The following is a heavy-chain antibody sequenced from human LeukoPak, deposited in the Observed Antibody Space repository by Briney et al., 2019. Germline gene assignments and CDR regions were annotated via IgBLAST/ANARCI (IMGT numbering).Heavy chain of an antibody. CDR1: GGSFSGYY. CDR2: INHSGST. Sequence: SETLSLTCAVYGGSFSGYYWSWIRQPPGKGLEWIGKINHSGSTNYNPSLKSRVTISVDTSKNQFSLKLSSVTAADTAVYYCARGPPRIAAAGTGYFQHWGQGTLVTVSS. D-gene: IGHD6-13*01. J-gene: IGHJ1*01. V-gene: IGHV4-34*01. CDR3: ARGPPRIAAAGTGYFQH.